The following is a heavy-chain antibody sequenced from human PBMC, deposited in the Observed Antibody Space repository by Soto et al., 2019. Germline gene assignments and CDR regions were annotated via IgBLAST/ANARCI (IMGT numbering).Heavy chain of an antibody. CDR1: GGTFNSYA. V-gene: IGHV1-69*12. J-gene: IGHJ3*02. Sequence: QVQLVQSGAEVKKPGSSVKVSCKASGGTFNSYAISWVRQAPGQGLEWMGGIIPIFGTANYAQKFQGRVTITADESTSTAFMELSSLRSEDTALYYCARGTASRRLYDASDIWGQGTMVTVSS. CDR2: IIPIFGTA. CDR3: ARGTASRRLYDASDI.